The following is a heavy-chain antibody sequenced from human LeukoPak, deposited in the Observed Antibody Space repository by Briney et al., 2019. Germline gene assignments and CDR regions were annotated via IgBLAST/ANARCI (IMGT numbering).Heavy chain of an antibody. CDR1: GGSFSGYY. J-gene: IGHJ4*02. V-gene: IGHV4-34*01. Sequence: SETLSLTCAVYGGSFSGYYWSWIRQPPGKGLEWIGEINHSGSTNYNPSLKSRVTISVDTSKNQFSLKLSSVTAADTAVYYCARGGRKTCYYDTHPPFDYWGQGTLVTVSS. CDR3: ARGGRKTCYYDTHPPFDY. D-gene: IGHD3-22*01. CDR2: INHSGST.